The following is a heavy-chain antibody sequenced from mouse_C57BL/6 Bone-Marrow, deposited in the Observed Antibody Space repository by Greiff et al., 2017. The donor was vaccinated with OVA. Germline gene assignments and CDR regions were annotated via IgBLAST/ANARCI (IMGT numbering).Heavy chain of an antibody. Sequence: VQLQQSGPELVKPGASVKISCKASGYTFTDYYMNWVKQSHGKSLEWIGEINPNNGGTSYNQKFKGKATLTVDKSSSTAYMELRSLTSEDSSVYYCARGLRRGFYYAMDYWGQGTSVTVSS. D-gene: IGHD2-2*01. V-gene: IGHV1-26*01. CDR2: INPNNGGT. J-gene: IGHJ4*01. CDR1: GYTFTDYY. CDR3: ARGLRRGFYYAMDY.